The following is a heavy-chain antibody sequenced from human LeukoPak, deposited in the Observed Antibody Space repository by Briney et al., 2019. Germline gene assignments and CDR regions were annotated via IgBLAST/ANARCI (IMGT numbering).Heavy chain of an antibody. CDR2: ISGSGGST. Sequence: GGSLRLSCAASGFTFSSYAMSWVRQAPGKGLEWVSAISGSGGSTYYADSVKGRFTISRDNSKNTLYLQMNSLRAEDTAVYYCAKASRDGYNSLGDYWGQGTLVTVSS. V-gene: IGHV3-23*01. J-gene: IGHJ4*02. D-gene: IGHD5-24*01. CDR1: GFTFSSYA. CDR3: AKASRDGYNSLGDY.